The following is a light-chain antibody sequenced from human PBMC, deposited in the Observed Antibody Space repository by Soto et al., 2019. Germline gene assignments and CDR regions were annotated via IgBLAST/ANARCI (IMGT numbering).Light chain of an antibody. CDR3: SSYTISSTLV. Sequence: QSVLTQPASMSGSPGQSITISCTGTSSDVGGYNYVSWYQQHPGKAPKLMIYEVSNRPSGVSNRFSGSKSGNTASLTISGLQAEDEADYYCSSYTISSTLVFGTGTKLTVL. J-gene: IGLJ1*01. CDR1: SSDVGGYNY. CDR2: EVS. V-gene: IGLV2-14*01.